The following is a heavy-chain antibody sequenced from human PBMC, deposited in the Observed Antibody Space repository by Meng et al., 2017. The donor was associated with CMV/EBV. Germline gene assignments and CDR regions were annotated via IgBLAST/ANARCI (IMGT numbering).Heavy chain of an antibody. J-gene: IGHJ4*02. D-gene: IGHD3-22*01. CDR2: IYTSGST. Sequence: QLQESGPGLVNPSETLSLTCTVSGGSISSYYWGWIRQPAGKGLEWIGRIYTSGSTNYNPSLKSRVTMSVDTSKNQFSLKLSSVTAADTAVYYCARGGLYYYDSSGHFDYWGQGTLVTVSS. CDR1: GGSISSYY. CDR3: ARGGLYYYDSSGHFDY. V-gene: IGHV4-4*07.